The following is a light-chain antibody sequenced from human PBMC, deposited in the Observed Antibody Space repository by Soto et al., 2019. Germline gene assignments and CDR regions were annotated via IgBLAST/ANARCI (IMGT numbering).Light chain of an antibody. Sequence: SVLTQPASVSGSPGQSITISCTGTSSNVGSYNLVSWYQQHPGKAPKLMIYEVSKRPSGVSNRFSGSKSGNTASLTISGLQAEDEADYHCCSYAGSYTYVFGPGTKVTVL. CDR1: SSNVGSYNL. V-gene: IGLV2-23*02. J-gene: IGLJ1*01. CDR2: EVS. CDR3: CSYAGSYTYV.